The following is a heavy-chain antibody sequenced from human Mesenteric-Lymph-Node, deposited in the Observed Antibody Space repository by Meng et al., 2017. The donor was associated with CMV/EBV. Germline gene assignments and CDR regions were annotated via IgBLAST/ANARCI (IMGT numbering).Heavy chain of an antibody. CDR3: ARDHSRYCSSTSCYSGYYYYVMDV. CDR1: GFTFSDYY. Sequence: GGSLRLSCATSGFTFSDYYMSWIRQAPGKGLEWVAYINSGGGTIYAESVMGRFTISRDNAKNSLYLQMNSLGAEDTAVYYCARDHSRYCSSTSCYSGYYYYVMDVWGQGTTVTVSS. CDR2: INSGGGTI. D-gene: IGHD2-2*01. J-gene: IGHJ6*02. V-gene: IGHV3-11*01.